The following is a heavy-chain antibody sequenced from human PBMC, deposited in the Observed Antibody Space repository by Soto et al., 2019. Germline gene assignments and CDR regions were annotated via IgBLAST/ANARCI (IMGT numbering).Heavy chain of an antibody. CDR3: ARDERAGYSSLWYPNWLDP. V-gene: IGHV3-30-3*01. Sequence: PGGSLRLSCAASGFTFTSFALHWFRLAPGKGLEWVALISYDGSNEYYADSVKGRFSISRDNSKSTLFLQMNSLRPEDTAVYYYARDERAGYSSLWYPNWLDPWGLVTLVTVSS. J-gene: IGHJ5*02. CDR1: GFTFTSFA. D-gene: IGHD6-19*01. CDR2: ISYDGSNE.